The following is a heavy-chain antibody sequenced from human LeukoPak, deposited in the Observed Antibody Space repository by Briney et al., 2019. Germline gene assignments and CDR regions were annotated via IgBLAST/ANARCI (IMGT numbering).Heavy chain of an antibody. CDR2: ISWNSGSI. Sequence: PGRSLRLSCAASGFTFDDYAMHWVRQAPGKGLEWVSGISWNSGSIGYADSVKGRFTISRDNAKNSLYLQMNSLRAEDTALYYCAKEGGVLLWFGESAAFDYWGQGTLVTVSS. D-gene: IGHD3-10*01. CDR1: GFTFDDYA. J-gene: IGHJ4*02. CDR3: AKEGGVLLWFGESAAFDY. V-gene: IGHV3-9*01.